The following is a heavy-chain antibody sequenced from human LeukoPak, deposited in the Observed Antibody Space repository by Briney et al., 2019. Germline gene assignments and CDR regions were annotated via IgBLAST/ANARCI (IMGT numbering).Heavy chain of an antibody. CDR3: ARHIVGATSDFDV. V-gene: IGHV3-11*03. J-gene: IGHJ3*01. D-gene: IGHD1-26*01. CDR1: GFIVSSNY. CDR2: ISGNSYYT. Sequence: PGGSLRLSCAASGFIVSSNYMSWVRQAPGKGLDWLSYISGNSYYTNYADSLEGRFIISRDNAENSLYLQMNNLRAEDTAVYYCARHIVGATSDFDVWGQGTVVTVSS.